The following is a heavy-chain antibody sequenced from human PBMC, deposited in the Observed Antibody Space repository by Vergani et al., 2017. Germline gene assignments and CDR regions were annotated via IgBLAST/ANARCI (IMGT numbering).Heavy chain of an antibody. Sequence: EVQLVGSGGGLVQPGGSLRLSCAASGFTFSSYSMNWVRQAPGKGLEWVSSVSGSSATPYYADSVKGRFIISRDNSKNTLHLQMNSLRADDTAVYYCTKGSRGYTGYFFDYWGQGTLATVSS. J-gene: IGHJ4*02. CDR2: VSGSSATP. CDR1: GFTFSSYS. V-gene: IGHV3-23*04. D-gene: IGHD5-12*01. CDR3: TKGSRGYTGYFFDY.